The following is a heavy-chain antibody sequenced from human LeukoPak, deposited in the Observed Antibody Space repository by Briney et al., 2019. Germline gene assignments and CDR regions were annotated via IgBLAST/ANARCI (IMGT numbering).Heavy chain of an antibody. V-gene: IGHV3-74*01. D-gene: IGHD5-12*01. CDR3: ARELSGPDAFDI. J-gene: IGHJ3*02. CDR1: GFTFSTYW. Sequence: GGSLRLSCAASGFTFSTYWIHWVRQAPGRGLVWVSRISPDGSDTTYADSVKGRFTISRDNSKNTLYLQMNSLRAEDTAVYYCARELSGPDAFDIWGQGTMVTVSS. CDR2: ISPDGSDT.